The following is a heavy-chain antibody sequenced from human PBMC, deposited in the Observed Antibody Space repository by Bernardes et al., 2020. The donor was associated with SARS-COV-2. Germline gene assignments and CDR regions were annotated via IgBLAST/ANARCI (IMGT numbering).Heavy chain of an antibody. CDR2: INHSGST. D-gene: IGHD2-15*01. CDR1: GGSFSGYY. Sequence: SETLSLTCAVYGGSFSGYYWSWIRQPPGKGLEWIGEINHSGSTHYNPSLKSRVTISVDTSKNQFSLKLSSVTAADTAVYYCARVGLHCSGGSCYGVRFDYWGQGTLVTVSS. V-gene: IGHV4-34*01. J-gene: IGHJ4*02. CDR3: ARVGLHCSGGSCYGVRFDY.